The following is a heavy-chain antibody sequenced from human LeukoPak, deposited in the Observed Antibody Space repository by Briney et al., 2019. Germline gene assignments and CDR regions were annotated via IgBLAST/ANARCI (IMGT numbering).Heavy chain of an antibody. V-gene: IGHV3-48*04. CDR2: ISSSSTTI. D-gene: IGHD2-2*01. J-gene: IGHJ4*02. Sequence: PGGSLRLSCAASGFTFSSYSMTWVRQAPGKGLEWLSYISSSSTTIYYADSVKGRFTVSRDNAKDSLYLQMNSLRAEDTAVYYCAREAANYCSNISCRPRGLRYWGQGTLVTVSS. CDR1: GFTFSSYS. CDR3: AREAANYCSNISCRPRGLRY.